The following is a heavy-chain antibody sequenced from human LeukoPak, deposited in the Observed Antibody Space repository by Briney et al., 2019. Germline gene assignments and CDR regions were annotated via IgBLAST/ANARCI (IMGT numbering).Heavy chain of an antibody. CDR1: GYTFTSYA. J-gene: IGHJ4*02. V-gene: IGHV1-3*01. CDR2: INAGNGNT. D-gene: IGHD4/OR15-4a*01. CDR3: ARGDDYKYFDC. Sequence: ASAKASCKASGYTFTSYAMHWVRQAPGQRFEWMGWINAGNGNTRYSQKFQGRVTITRDTSASTASMELSSLRSEDTAVYYCARGDDYKYFDCWGQGTLDTVSS.